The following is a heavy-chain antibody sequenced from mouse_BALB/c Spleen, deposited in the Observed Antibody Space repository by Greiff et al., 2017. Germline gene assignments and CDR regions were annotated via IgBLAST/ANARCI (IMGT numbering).Heavy chain of an antibody. V-gene: IGHV2-2*02. CDR3: ARGLLLYFDV. Sequence: QVQLQQSGPGLVQPSQSLSITCTVSGFSLTSYGVHWVRQSPGKGLEWLGVIWSGGSTDYNAAFISRLSISKDNSKSQVFFKMNSLQANDTAIYYCARGLLLYFDVWGAGTTVTVSS. CDR2: IWSGGST. D-gene: IGHD2-3*01. J-gene: IGHJ1*01. CDR1: GFSLTSYG.